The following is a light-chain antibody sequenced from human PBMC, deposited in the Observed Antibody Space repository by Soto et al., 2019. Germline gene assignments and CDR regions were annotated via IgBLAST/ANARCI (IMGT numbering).Light chain of an antibody. J-gene: IGLJ1*01. V-gene: IGLV2-14*03. Sequence: QSAVTQPASVSGSPGQWITISCSGTSSDGGSYDHVARDQQFPGKSLKLRIYAVSARPPVGSAWFSGSKAGMTASLTIFGLQTEDVAYYYCSSYTYRQSYLFGTGTRSPS. CDR1: SSDGGSYDH. CDR3: SSYTYRQSYL. CDR2: AVS.